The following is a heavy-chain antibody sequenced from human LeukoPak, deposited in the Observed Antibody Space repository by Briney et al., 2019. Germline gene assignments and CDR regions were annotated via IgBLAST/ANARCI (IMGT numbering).Heavy chain of an antibody. J-gene: IGHJ6*03. V-gene: IGHV4-59*01. CDR2: IYYSGST. D-gene: IGHD3-16*01. Sequence: SETLSLTCTVSGGSISSYYGSWIRQPPGKGLEWIGYIYYSGSTNYNPSLKSRVTISVDTSKNQSSLKLSTVTAADTAVYYCARLTPYYYYMDVWGKGTTVTVSS. CDR3: ARLTPYYYYMDV. CDR1: GGSISSYY.